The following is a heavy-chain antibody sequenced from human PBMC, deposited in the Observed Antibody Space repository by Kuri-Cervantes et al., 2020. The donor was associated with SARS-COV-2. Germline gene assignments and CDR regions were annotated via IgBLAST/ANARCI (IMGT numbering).Heavy chain of an antibody. J-gene: IGHJ6*01. D-gene: IGHD3-10*01. V-gene: IGHV3-30*02. CDR1: GFTFSHYA. Sequence: GGSLRLSCAASGFTFSHYAMHWVRQAPGKGLEWAAFMAYDGSHQYYADSVKGRFTISRDNSENTLSLQMNNLRAEDTAVYFCAKDQYYGSGSYYYYYGMDVWGQGTTVTGSS. CDR2: MAYDGSHQ. CDR3: AKDQYYGSGSYYYYYGMDV.